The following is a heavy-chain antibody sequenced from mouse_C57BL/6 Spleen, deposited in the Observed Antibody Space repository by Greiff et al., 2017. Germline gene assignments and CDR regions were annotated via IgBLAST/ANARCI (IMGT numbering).Heavy chain of an antibody. CDR3: ARSLYYGNLDY. CDR1: GYTFTSYW. D-gene: IGHD2-1*01. J-gene: IGHJ2*01. CDR2: IDPSDSET. Sequence: QVQLQQPGAELVRPGSSVKLSCKASGYTFTSYWMHWVKQRPIQGLEWIGNIDPSDSETHYNQKFKDKATLTVDKSSSPAYMQLSSLTSEDSAVYYCARSLYYGNLDYWGQGTTLTVSS. V-gene: IGHV1-52*01.